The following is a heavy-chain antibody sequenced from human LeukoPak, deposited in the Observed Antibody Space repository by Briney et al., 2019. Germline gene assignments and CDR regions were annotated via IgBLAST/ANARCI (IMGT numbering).Heavy chain of an antibody. CDR2: ISASGADT. CDR1: GFIFANYA. V-gene: IGHV3-23*01. J-gene: IGHJ4*02. Sequence: PGGSLRLSCTTSGFIFANYAMAWVRQSPGKGLEWVSTISASGADTYYADSVRGRFTISRDNSRHVLYLQLSRLRVDDTAFYYCPKPLLTPGNWGPGTLVTVSS. CDR3: PKPLLTPGN. D-gene: IGHD4-23*01.